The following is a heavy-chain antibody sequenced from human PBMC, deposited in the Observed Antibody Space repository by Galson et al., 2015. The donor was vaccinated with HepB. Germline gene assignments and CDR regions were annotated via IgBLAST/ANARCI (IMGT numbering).Heavy chain of an antibody. J-gene: IGHJ3*02. D-gene: IGHD3-22*01. CDR3: ATFSGYYYDSSGYYRDAFDI. CDR2: FDPEDGET. CDR1: GYTLTELS. V-gene: IGHV1-24*01. Sequence: SVKVSCKVSGYTLTELSMHWVRQAPGKGLEWMGGFDPEDGETIYAQKFQGRVTMTEDTSTDTAYMELSSLRSEDTAVYYCATFSGYYYDSSGYYRDAFDIWGQGTMVTVSS.